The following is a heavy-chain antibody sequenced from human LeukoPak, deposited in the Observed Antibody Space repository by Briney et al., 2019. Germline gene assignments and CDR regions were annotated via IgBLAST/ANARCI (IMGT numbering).Heavy chain of an antibody. CDR2: INSDSGGT. CDR3: VRQRSPYGLDV. Sequence: ASVTVSCKASGYTFSDYYMHWVRQAPGQGLEWMGWINSDSGGTNCAQKFQDRVTMTRDTSISTAYMELSRLRSDDTAVYYCVRQRSPYGLDVWGQGTTVTVSS. V-gene: IGHV1-2*02. CDR1: GYTFSDYY. J-gene: IGHJ6*02.